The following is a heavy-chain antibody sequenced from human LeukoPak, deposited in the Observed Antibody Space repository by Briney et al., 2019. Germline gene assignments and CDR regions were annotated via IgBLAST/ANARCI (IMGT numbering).Heavy chain of an antibody. J-gene: IGHJ3*02. CDR2: IHYSGST. CDR3: ARRNGYSLDAFDI. CDR1: GRFISSYY. Sequence: KPSETLSLTCTVSGRFISSYYWNWIRQPPGKGLEWIGYIHYSGSTNYNPSLKSRVTISVDTSKNQFSLKLSSVTAADTAVYYCARRNGYSLDAFDIWGQGTMVTVSS. D-gene: IGHD5-24*01. V-gene: IGHV4-59*08.